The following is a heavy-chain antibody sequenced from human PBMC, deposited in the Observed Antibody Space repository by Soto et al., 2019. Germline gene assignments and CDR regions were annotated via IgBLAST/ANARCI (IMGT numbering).Heavy chain of an antibody. Sequence: ASVKVSCKASGYTFTSYGISWVRQAPGQGLEWMGWISAYNGNTNYAQKLQGRVTMTTDTSTSTAYMELRSLRSDDTAVYYCARGSTFRLEDSTPGSYWGQGTLVTVSS. CDR3: ARGSTFRLEDSTPGSY. V-gene: IGHV1-18*01. D-gene: IGHD2-2*01. J-gene: IGHJ4*02. CDR1: GYTFTSYG. CDR2: ISAYNGNT.